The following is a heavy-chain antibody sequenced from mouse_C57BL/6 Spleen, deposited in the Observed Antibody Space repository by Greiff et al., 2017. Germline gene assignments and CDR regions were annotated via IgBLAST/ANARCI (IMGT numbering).Heavy chain of an antibody. Sequence: VQLQQSGAELVRPGTSVKLSCKASGYTFTSYWMHWVKQRPGQGLEWIGVIDPSDSYTNYNQKFKGKATLTVDTSSSTAYMQLSSLTSEDSAVYYCARETAQATGWFAYWGQGTLVTVSA. J-gene: IGHJ3*01. CDR2: IDPSDSYT. V-gene: IGHV1-59*01. CDR3: ARETAQATGWFAY. D-gene: IGHD3-2*02. CDR1: GYTFTSYW.